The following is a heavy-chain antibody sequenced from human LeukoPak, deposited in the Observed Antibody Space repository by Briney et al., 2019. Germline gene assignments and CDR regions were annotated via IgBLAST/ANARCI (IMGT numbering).Heavy chain of an antibody. CDR2: ISYDGSNK. Sequence: GGSLRLSCAASGFTFSSYGMHWVRQAPGKGLEWVAVISYDGSNKYYADSVKGRFTISRDNSKTTLYLQMNSLRAEDTAVYYCAKVSSGWYGGFDYWGQGTLVTVSS. CDR3: AKVSSGWYGGFDY. CDR1: GFTFSSYG. J-gene: IGHJ4*02. D-gene: IGHD6-19*01. V-gene: IGHV3-30*18.